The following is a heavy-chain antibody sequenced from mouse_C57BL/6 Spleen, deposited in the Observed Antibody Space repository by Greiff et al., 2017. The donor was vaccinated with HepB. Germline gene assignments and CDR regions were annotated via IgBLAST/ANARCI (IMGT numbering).Heavy chain of an antibody. D-gene: IGHD2-5*01. V-gene: IGHV1-64*01. J-gene: IGHJ4*01. CDR1: GYTFTSYW. CDR2: IHPNSGST. Sequence: QVQLQQPGAELVKPGASVKLSCKASGYTFTSYWLHWVKQRPGQGLEWIGMIHPNSGSTNYNEKFKSKATLTVDKSSSTAYMQHSSLTTEDSAVYYCALCSNYDALDYWGQGTTVTVSS. CDR3: ALCSNYDALDY.